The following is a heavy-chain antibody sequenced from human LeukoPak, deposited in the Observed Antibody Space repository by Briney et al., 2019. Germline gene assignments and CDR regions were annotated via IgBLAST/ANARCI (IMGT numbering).Heavy chain of an antibody. D-gene: IGHD4-17*01. Sequence: GGSLRLSCAASGFTFSSYRMNWVRQAPGKGLEWVSYISSSSSTIYYADSVKGRFTISRDNAKNSLYLQMNSLRVEDTAVYYCTAADHGDDYWGQGTLVTVSS. CDR2: ISSSSSTI. J-gene: IGHJ4*02. CDR1: GFTFSSYR. CDR3: TAADHGDDY. V-gene: IGHV3-48*01.